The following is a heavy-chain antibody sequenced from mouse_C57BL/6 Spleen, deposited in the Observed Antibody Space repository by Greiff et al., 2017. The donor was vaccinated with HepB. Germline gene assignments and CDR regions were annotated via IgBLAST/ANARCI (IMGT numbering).Heavy chain of an antibody. V-gene: IGHV1-15*01. J-gene: IGHJ3*01. Sequence: QVQLKESGAELVRPGASVTLSCKASGYTFTDYEMHWVKQTPVHGLEWIGAIDPETGGTAYNQKFKGKAILTADKSSSTAYMELRSLTSEDSAVHYCTRPIYLPWGQGTLVTVSA. CDR3: TRPIYLP. CDR2: IDPETGGT. D-gene: IGHD1-1*01. CDR1: GYTFTDYE.